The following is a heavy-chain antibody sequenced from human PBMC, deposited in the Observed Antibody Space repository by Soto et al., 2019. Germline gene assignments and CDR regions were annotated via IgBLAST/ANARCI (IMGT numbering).Heavy chain of an antibody. D-gene: IGHD5-12*01. CDR3: ARVTGGHDSGGNYMDV. V-gene: IGHV1-69*08. Sequence: QVQLVQSGPEVKKPGSSVKVSCKTSGGTLSSYSISWVRQAPGQGLEWVGRIITFVGKANVAQQFQGRVTITADRSTDTTCMELRRLTSDDTAVYYGARVTGGHDSGGNYMDVWGTGTTGTVSS. CDR1: GGTLSSYS. CDR2: IITFVGKA. J-gene: IGHJ6*03.